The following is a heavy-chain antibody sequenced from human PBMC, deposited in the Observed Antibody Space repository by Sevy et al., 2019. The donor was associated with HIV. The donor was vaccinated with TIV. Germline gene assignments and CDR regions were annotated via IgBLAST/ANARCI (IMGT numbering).Heavy chain of an antibody. D-gene: IGHD1-1*01. Sequence: GGSLRLSCAASGFTFSYFSMHWVRQAPGKGLEWVATIRYDANKDHYADSVKGRLTISRDNSKNALYLQMNDLRADDTAVYFCALERLTSNVAEYFHNWGHGTMVSVSS. J-gene: IGHJ1*01. CDR3: ALERLTSNVAEYFHN. CDR1: GFTFSYFS. CDR2: IRYDANKD. V-gene: IGHV3-30-3*01.